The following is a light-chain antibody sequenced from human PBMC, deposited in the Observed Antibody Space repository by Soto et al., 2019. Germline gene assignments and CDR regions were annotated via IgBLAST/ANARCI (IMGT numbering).Light chain of an antibody. CDR1: QSISHF. Sequence: DIQMTQSPSTLSASVGDRVTITCRASQSISHFLAWYQQKPGKVPKLLIYDASNLGSGVPSRFSGNGSGQDFTLTISGLQPDDFTTYYCQQYTSYSRAFGQGTKVDLK. CDR3: QQYTSYSRA. J-gene: IGKJ1*01. V-gene: IGKV1-5*01. CDR2: DAS.